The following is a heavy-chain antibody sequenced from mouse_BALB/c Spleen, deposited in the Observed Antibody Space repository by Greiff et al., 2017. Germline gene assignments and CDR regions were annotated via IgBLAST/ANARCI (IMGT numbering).Heavy chain of an antibody. CDR2: INSNGGST. CDR3: ARHEGNYFAWFAY. D-gene: IGHD2-1*01. Sequence: EVKLMESGGGLVKLGGSLKLSCAASGFTFSSYYMSWVRQTPEKRLELVAAINSNGGSTYYPDTVKGRFTISRDNAKNTLYLQMSSLKSEDTALYYCARHEGNYFAWFAYWGQGTLVTVSA. J-gene: IGHJ3*01. V-gene: IGHV5-6-2*01. CDR1: GFTFSSYY.